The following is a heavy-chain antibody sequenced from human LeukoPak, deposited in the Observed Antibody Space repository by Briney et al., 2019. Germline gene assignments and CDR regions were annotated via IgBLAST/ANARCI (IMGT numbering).Heavy chain of an antibody. CDR1: GFTFSSYE. D-gene: IGHD5-24*01. V-gene: IGHV3-7*01. J-gene: IGHJ2*01. CDR3: ARDSISGDGYNSLWYFDL. Sequence: GGSLRLSCAASGFTFSSYEMNWVRQAPGKGLEWVANIKQDGSEKYYVDSVKGRFTISRDNAKNSLYLQMNSLRAEDTAVYYCARDSISGDGYNSLWYFDLWGRGTLVTVSS. CDR2: IKQDGSEK.